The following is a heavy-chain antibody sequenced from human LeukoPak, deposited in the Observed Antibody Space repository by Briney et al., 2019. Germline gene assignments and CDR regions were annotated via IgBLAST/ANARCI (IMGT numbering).Heavy chain of an antibody. D-gene: IGHD3-10*01. CDR3: ARDSAMVRGRPYYFDY. Sequence: RASVKVSCKASGYTFTSYYIHWVRQAPGQGLEWMGIINPSGGSTSYAQKFQGRVTMTRDTSTSTVYMELSSLRSEDTAVYYCARDSAMVRGRPYYFDYWGQGTLVTVPS. CDR2: INPSGGST. V-gene: IGHV1-46*01. CDR1: GYTFTSYY. J-gene: IGHJ4*02.